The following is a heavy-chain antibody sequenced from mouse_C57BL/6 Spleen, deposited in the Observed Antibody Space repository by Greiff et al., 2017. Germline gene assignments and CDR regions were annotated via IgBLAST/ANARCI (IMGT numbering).Heavy chain of an antibody. CDR2: IYPGSGNT. D-gene: IGHD2-5*01. CDR3: ARWGISNDAMDY. J-gene: IGHJ4*01. Sequence: VQLQQSGAELVRPGASVKLSCKASGYTFTDYYINWVKQRPGQGLEWIARIYPGSGNTYYNEKFKGKATLTAEKSSSTAYMQLSSLTSEDSAVYFCARWGISNDAMDYWGQGTSVTVSS. CDR1: GYTFTDYY. V-gene: IGHV1-76*01.